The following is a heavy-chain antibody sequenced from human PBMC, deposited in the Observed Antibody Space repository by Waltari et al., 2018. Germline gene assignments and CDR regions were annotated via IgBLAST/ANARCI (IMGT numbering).Heavy chain of an antibody. CDR2: INHSGST. V-gene: IGHV4-34*01. J-gene: IGHJ6*03. D-gene: IGHD6-13*01. Sequence: QVQLQQWGAGLLKPSETLSLTCAVYGGSFSGYYWSWIRQPPGKGLEWIGEINHSGSTNSNPSLKSRVTISVDTSKNQFSLKLSSVTAADTAVYYCARGPRRVGSLYYYYMDVWGKGTTVTVSS. CDR1: GGSFSGYY. CDR3: ARGPRRVGSLYYYYMDV.